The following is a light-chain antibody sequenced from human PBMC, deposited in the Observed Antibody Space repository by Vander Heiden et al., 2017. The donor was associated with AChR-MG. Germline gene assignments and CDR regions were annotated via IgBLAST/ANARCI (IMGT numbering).Light chain of an antibody. CDR1: SSDVGSDNY. CDR2: DVS. V-gene: IGLV2-14*01. CDR3: SSYAGRSTEV. Sequence: QSALTQPASVSGSPGQSITISCTGTSSDVGSDNYVSWYQQHPGNAPNLMIFDVSTRPSGVSNRFSGSKSGNTAALTISGLQAEDEADYYCSSYAGRSTEVFGTGTKVTVL. J-gene: IGLJ1*01.